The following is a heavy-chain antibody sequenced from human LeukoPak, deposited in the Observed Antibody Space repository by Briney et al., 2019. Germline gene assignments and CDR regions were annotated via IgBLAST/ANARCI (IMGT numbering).Heavy chain of an antibody. CDR3: ARGVVITPQTFDY. Sequence: SETLSLTCTVSGESISGFYWTWIRQPPGKGLEWIGYIYYSGSTNYNPSLKSRVTISVDTSKNQFSLKLSSVTAADTAVYYCARGVVITPQTFDYWGQGTLVTVSS. J-gene: IGHJ4*02. CDR1: GESISGFY. CDR2: IYYSGST. D-gene: IGHD2-21*01. V-gene: IGHV4-59*01.